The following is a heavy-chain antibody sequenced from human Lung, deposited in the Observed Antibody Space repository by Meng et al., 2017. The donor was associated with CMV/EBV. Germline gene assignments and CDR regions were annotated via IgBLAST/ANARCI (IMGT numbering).Heavy chain of an antibody. CDR2: TDSDGINI. CDR1: GFTFSTYW. J-gene: IGHJ3*02. V-gene: IGHV3-74*01. CDR3: ASARGVVRYAFDI. Sequence: SCAASGFTFSTYWMHWVRLVPGKGLVWVSRTDSDGININYADSVKGRFTISRDNARNTLYLQMDSLRVEDTAVYYCASARGVVRYAFDIWGQGTRVTVSS. D-gene: IGHD2-15*01.